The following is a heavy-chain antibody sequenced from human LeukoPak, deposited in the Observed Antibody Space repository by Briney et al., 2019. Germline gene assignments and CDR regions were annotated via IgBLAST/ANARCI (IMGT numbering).Heavy chain of an antibody. CDR1: GFTFSSYW. V-gene: IGHV3-74*01. D-gene: IGHD3-10*01. CDR2: INSDGSST. J-gene: IGHJ4*02. Sequence: GGSLRLSCAASGFTFSSYWMHWVRQAPGKGLVWVSRINSDGSSTSYADSVKGRFTISRDNSKNTLHLQMNSLRAEDTAVYYCAKDRGSSGSYYTFDYWGQGTLVTVSS. CDR3: AKDRGSSGSYYTFDY.